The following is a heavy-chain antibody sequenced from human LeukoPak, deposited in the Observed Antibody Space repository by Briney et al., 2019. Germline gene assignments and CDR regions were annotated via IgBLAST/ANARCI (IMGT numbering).Heavy chain of an antibody. V-gene: IGHV1-69*13. Sequence: ASVKVSCKASGGTFSSYAISWVRQAPGQGLEWMGGIIPIFGTANYAQKFQGRVTITADESTSTAYMELSSLRSEDTAAYYCARDYYYGSGSYSGSYYYMDVWGKGTTVTISS. J-gene: IGHJ6*03. CDR2: IIPIFGTA. CDR1: GGTFSSYA. D-gene: IGHD3-10*01. CDR3: ARDYYYGSGSYSGSYYYMDV.